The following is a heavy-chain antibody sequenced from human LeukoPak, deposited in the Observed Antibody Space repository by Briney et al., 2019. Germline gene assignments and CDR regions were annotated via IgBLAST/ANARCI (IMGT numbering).Heavy chain of an antibody. CDR2: IYYSGST. D-gene: IGHD6-6*01. J-gene: IGHJ5*02. CDR1: GGSITSYY. CDR3: ATSIAARGWFDP. V-gene: IGHV4-59*03. Sequence: SETLSLTCTVSGGSITSYYWSWLRQPPGKGLEWIGYIYYSGSTKYNPSLKSRVTISVDTSKKQFSLRLSSVTAADTAVYYCATSIAARGWFDPWGQGTLVTVSS.